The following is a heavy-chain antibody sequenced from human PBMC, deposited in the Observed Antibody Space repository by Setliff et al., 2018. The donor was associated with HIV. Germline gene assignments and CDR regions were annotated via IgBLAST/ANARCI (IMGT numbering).Heavy chain of an antibody. V-gene: IGHV4-31*03. CDR1: GGTISSGGYY. J-gene: IGHJ4*02. CDR2: IYYSRTT. CDR3: ASVTIFGVVPDY. D-gene: IGHD3-3*01. Sequence: SETLSLTCTVSGGTISSGGYYWSWIRQHPGKGLEWIGYIYYSRTTYYNPSLKSRVTVSVDTSKNQFSLKLSSVTAADTAVYYCASVTIFGVVPDYWGQGTLVTVSS.